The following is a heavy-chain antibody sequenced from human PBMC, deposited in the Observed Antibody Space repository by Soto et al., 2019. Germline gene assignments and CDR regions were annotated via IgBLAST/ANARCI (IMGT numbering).Heavy chain of an antibody. CDR1: GGTFSSYA. Sequence: ASVKVSCKASGGTFSSYAISWVRQAPGQGLEWMGGIIPIFGTANYAQKFQGRVTITADESTSTAYMELSSLRSEDTAVYYCARAPHPNPPPTMIVLVTGLAIWGQGTLVTVSS. CDR3: ARAPHPNPPPTMIVLVTGLAI. D-gene: IGHD3-22*01. J-gene: IGHJ4*02. CDR2: IIPIFGTA. V-gene: IGHV1-69*13.